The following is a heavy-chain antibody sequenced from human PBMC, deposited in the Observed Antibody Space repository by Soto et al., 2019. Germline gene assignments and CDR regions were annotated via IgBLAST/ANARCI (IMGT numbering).Heavy chain of an antibody. CDR2: IIPIFGTA. J-gene: IGHJ3*02. D-gene: IGHD3-22*01. Sequence: GASVKVSCKASGGTFNSYAISWVRQAPGQGLEWMGGIIPIFGTANYAQKFQGRVTITADESTSTAYMELSSLRSEDTAVYYCARDDEEFRPKPSSMYYYDSRSPDAFDIWGQGTMVTVSS. CDR3: ARDDEEFRPKPSSMYYYDSRSPDAFDI. V-gene: IGHV1-69*13. CDR1: GGTFNSYA.